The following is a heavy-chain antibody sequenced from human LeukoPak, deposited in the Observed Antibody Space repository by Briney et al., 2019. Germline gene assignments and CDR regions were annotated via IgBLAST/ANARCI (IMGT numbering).Heavy chain of an antibody. J-gene: IGHJ5*02. D-gene: IGHD4-17*01. CDR2: ISAYNGNT. CDR1: GYTFTSYG. CDR3: ARDGSLYGDYDNWFDP. V-gene: IGHV1-18*01. Sequence: ASVKVSCKASGYTFTSYGISWVRQAPGQGLEWMGWISAYNGNTNYAQELQGRVTMTTDTSTSTAYMELRSLRSDDTAVYYCARDGSLYGDYDNWFDPWDQGTLVTVSS.